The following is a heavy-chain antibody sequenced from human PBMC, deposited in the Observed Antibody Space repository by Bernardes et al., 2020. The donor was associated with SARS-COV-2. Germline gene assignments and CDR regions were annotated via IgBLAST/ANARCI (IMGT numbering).Heavy chain of an antibody. CDR3: ARGAPSTWFDP. CDR1: GFTVSSNY. Sequence: GSLRLSCAASGFTVSSNYMSWVRQAPGKGLEWVSVIYSGGSTYYADSVKGRFTISRDNSKNTLYLQMNSLRAEDTAVYYCARGAPSTWFDPWGQGTLVTVSS. D-gene: IGHD6-6*01. J-gene: IGHJ5*02. V-gene: IGHV3-53*01. CDR2: IYSGGST.